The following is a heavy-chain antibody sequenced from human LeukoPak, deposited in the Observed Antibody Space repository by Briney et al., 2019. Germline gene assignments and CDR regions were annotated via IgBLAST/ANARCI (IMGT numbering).Heavy chain of an antibody. CDR3: ARRIAVAGTRYFDL. V-gene: IGHV4-39*01. CDR2: IYYSGST. D-gene: IGHD6-19*01. CDR1: GGSISSSSYY. J-gene: IGHJ2*01. Sequence: SETLSLTCTVSGGSISSSSYYWGWIRQPPGKGLEWIGSIYYSGSTYYNPSLKSRVTISVDTSKNQFSLKLSSVTAADTTVYYCARRIAVAGTRYFDLWGRGTLVTVSS.